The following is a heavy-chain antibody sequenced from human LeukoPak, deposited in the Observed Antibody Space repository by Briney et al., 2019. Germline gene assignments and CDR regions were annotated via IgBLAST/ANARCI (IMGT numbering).Heavy chain of an antibody. V-gene: IGHV3-23*01. Sequence: GGSLRLSCAASGFTFREYSMSWVRQAPGKGLEWVSNIRSNGGDTYYTDSVKGRFTISRGNSKNTLYLEMNSLRAEDTAVYYCAKGGYTTWFDPWGQGTLVTVFS. CDR3: AKGGYTTWFDP. D-gene: IGHD2-15*01. J-gene: IGHJ5*02. CDR1: GFTFREYS. CDR2: IRSNGGDT.